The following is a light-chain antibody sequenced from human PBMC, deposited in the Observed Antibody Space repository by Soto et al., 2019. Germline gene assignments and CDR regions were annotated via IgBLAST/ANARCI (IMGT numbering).Light chain of an antibody. Sequence: QAVVTQEPSFSVSPGGTVTLTCGLSSGSVSTTYYPSWYQQTPGQAPRTLIYSTNTRSSGVPDRFSGSILGNKAALTFTGAQADDEADYYCVLYMSSGISVFGGGTKLTVL. V-gene: IGLV8-61*01. CDR1: SGSVSTTYY. CDR3: VLYMSSGISV. CDR2: STN. J-gene: IGLJ3*02.